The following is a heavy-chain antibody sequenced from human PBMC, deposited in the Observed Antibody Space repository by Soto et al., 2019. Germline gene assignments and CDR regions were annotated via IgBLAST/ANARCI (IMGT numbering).Heavy chain of an antibody. V-gene: IGHV4-61*01. J-gene: IGHJ5*02. CDR1: GGSVGSGSYY. CDR3: ARVDMGDKFDP. CDR2: IYSSGST. Sequence: SETLSLTCTVSGGSVGSGSYYWSWIRQPPGKGLEWIGYIYSSGSTLYNPSLKSRAIISVDTSMNQFSLKLSSVTAADTAVYYCARVDMGDKFDPWGQGTLVTVS. D-gene: IGHD2-21*01.